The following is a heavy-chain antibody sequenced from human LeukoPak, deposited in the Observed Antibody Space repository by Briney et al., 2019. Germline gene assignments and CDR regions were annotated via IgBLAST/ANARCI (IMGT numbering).Heavy chain of an antibody. CDR2: ISGSGGST. V-gene: IGHV3-23*01. J-gene: IGHJ4*02. CDR1: GFTFSTIA. CDR3: AKVTRWYHGNYFDY. D-gene: IGHD4-23*01. Sequence: GGSLRLSCAASGFTFSTIAMSWVRQTSGKGLEWVSAISGSGGSTYYAGSVKGRFTISRDNSKNTLYLQMNSLRAEDTAVYYCAKVTRWYHGNYFDYWGQGTLVTVSS.